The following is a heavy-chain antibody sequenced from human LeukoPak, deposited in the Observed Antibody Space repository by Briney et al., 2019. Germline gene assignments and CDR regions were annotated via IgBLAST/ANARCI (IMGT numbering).Heavy chain of an antibody. CDR2: ISWNSGSI. J-gene: IGHJ4*02. D-gene: IGHD6-19*01. CDR1: GFTFDDYA. CDR3: AKSTSSGWPHFDY. V-gene: IGHV3-9*01. Sequence: GRSLRLSCAASGFTFDDYAVHWVRQAPGKGLEWVSGISWNSGSIGYADSVKGRFTISRDNAKNSLYLQMNSLRAEDTALYYCAKSTSSGWPHFDYWGQGTLVTVSS.